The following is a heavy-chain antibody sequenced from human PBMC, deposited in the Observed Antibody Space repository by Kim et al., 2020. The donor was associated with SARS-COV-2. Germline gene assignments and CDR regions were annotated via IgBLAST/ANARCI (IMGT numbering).Heavy chain of an antibody. D-gene: IGHD2-2*01. Sequence: GGSLRLSCAASGFTFSSYAMHWVRQAPGKGLEWVAVISYDGSNKYYADSVKGRFTISRDNSKNTLYLQMNSLRAEDTAVYYCARARLVVVPAAIFDGGRENGMDVWGQGTTVTVSS. CDR3: ARARLVVVPAAIFDGGRENGMDV. V-gene: IGHV3-30*04. J-gene: IGHJ6*02. CDR2: ISYDGSNK. CDR1: GFTFSSYA.